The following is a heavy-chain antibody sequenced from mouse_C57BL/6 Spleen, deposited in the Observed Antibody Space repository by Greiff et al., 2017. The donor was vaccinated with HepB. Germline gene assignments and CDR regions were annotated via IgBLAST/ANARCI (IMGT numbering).Heavy chain of an antibody. Sequence: EVQLQQSGPELVKPGASVKISCKASGYTFTDYYMNWVKQTHGKSLEWIGDINPNNGGTSYTQKFKGKATFTIDKSSSTAYMELRSLTSEDSAVYYCAGCSYSFAYWGQGTLVTVSA. CDR2: INPNNGGT. J-gene: IGHJ3*01. V-gene: IGHV1-26*01. CDR3: AGCSYSFAY. D-gene: IGHD2-12*01. CDR1: GYTFTDYY.